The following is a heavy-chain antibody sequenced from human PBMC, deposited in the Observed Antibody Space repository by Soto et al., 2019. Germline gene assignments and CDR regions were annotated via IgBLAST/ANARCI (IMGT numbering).Heavy chain of an antibody. J-gene: IGHJ4*02. V-gene: IGHV3-66*04. CDR3: ARHGYNYGGGYFDY. CDR1: GFTFSSYA. D-gene: IGHD5-18*01. Sequence: GXSLKISCAASGFTFSSYAMHWVRQAPGKGLEWVSVIYSGGSTYYADSVKGRFTISRDNSKNTLYLQMNSLRAEDTAVYYCARHGYNYGGGYFDYWGQGTLVTAPQ. CDR2: IYSGGST.